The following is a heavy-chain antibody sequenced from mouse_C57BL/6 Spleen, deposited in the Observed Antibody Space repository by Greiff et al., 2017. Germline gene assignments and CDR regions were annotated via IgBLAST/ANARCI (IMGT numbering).Heavy chain of an antibody. Sequence: VQLQQPGTELVKPGASVKLSCKASGYTFTSYWMHWVKQRPGQGLEWIGNITPSTGGTNYNEKFKSKATLTVDKSSSTAYMQLSSLTSEDSAVYYCASTTTASWYFDVWGTGTTGTVSS. J-gene: IGHJ1*03. D-gene: IGHD1-2*01. CDR2: ITPSTGGT. CDR3: ASTTTASWYFDV. V-gene: IGHV1-53*01. CDR1: GYTFTSYW.